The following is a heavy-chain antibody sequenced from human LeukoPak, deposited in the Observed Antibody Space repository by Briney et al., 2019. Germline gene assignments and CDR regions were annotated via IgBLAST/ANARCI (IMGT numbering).Heavy chain of an antibody. D-gene: IGHD5-24*01. J-gene: IGHJ2*01. CDR1: GGSISSSSYY. CDR2: IYYSGST. CDR3: ATRGRWLQYLPEEGYFDL. V-gene: IGHV4-39*01. Sequence: SETLSLTCTVSGGSISSSSYYWGWIRQPPGKGLEWIGSIYYSGSTYYNPSLRSRVTMSVDTSKNQFSLKLSSVTAADTAVYYCATRGRWLQYLPEEGYFDLWGRGTLVTVSS.